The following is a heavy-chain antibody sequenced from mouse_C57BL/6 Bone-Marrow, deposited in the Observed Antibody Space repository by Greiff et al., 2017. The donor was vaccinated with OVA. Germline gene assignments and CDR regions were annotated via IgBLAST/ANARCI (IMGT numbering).Heavy chain of an antibody. Sequence: QVHVKQPGAELVKPGASVKLSCKASGYTFTSYWMHWVKQRPGQGLEWIGMIHPNSGSTNYNEKFKSKATLTVHKSSSTAYMQLSSLTSEDSAVYYCARGVITTVVASYYYAMDYWGQGTSVTVSS. CDR3: ARGVITTVVASYYYAMDY. D-gene: IGHD1-1*01. CDR1: GYTFTSYW. J-gene: IGHJ4*01. V-gene: IGHV1-64*01. CDR2: IHPNSGST.